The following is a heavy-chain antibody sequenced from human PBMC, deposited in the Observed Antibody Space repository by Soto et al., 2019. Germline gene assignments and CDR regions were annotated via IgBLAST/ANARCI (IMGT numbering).Heavy chain of an antibody. V-gene: IGHV1-69*04. J-gene: IGHJ5*02. CDR1: GGTFSSYT. D-gene: IGHD2-2*01. Sequence: ASVKVSCKASGGTFSSYTISWVRQAPGQGLEWMGRIIPILGIANYAQKFQGRVTITADKSTSTAYMELRSLRSDDTAVYYCARDSPRDIVLVPAAIQNWFDPWGQGTLVTVSS. CDR2: IIPILGIA. CDR3: ARDSPRDIVLVPAAIQNWFDP.